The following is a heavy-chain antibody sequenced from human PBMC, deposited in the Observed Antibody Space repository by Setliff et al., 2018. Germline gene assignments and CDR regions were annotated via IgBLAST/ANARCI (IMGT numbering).Heavy chain of an antibody. V-gene: IGHV3-21*01. CDR3: ARNTDLRNGFDY. Sequence: GGSLRLSCEASGFTFRSYWMHWVRQAPGKGLEWVSTISGSADNTYYADSVKGRFTVSRDNAKNSLYLQMNSLRAEDTAVYYCARNTDLRNGFDYWGQGTLVTVSS. CDR2: ISGSADNT. J-gene: IGHJ4*02. D-gene: IGHD5-18*01. CDR1: GFTFRSYW.